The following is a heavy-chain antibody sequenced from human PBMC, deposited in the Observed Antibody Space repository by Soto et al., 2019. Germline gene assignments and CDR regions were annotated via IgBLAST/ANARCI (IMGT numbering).Heavy chain of an antibody. J-gene: IGHJ4*02. CDR3: VKDKYHSPMPHNIDY. CDR2: ISGSGFSP. CDR1: GFTFSSYA. V-gene: IGHV3-23*01. Sequence: GGSLRLSCAASGFTFSSYAMSWVRQAPGQGLEWVSAISGSGFSPYYADSVKGRFTISRDNSKNTLYLQLNSLGAEDTAIYYCVKDKYHSPMPHNIDYWGQGTLVTVSS. D-gene: IGHD2-2*01.